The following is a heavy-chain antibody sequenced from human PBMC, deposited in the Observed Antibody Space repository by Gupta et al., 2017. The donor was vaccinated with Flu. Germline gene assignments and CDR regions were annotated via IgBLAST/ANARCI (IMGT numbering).Heavy chain of an antibody. J-gene: IGHJ4*02. V-gene: IGHV3-23*01. CDR3: AKDPFYGDYGIDY. CDR1: GSMFGTYA. Sequence: EVQLLESGGGLVQSGGSLRLSCAASGSMFGTYAMSWVRQAPGKGLEWVALMTGIDGRTYYADSVKGRLTISRDNSKNTLYLQINSLRVDDTAVYYCAKDPFYGDYGIDYWGQGTPVTVSS. CDR2: MTGIDGRT. D-gene: IGHD4-17*01.